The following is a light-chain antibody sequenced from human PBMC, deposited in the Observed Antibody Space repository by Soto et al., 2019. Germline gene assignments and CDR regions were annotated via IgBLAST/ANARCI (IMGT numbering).Light chain of an antibody. Sequence: DIQMTQSPSILSSSVGDIFTITGRASQTISSWLAWYQQKPGKAPKLLIYKASTLKSGVPSRFSGSGSGTEFTLTISSLQPDDFATYYCQHYNSYSEAFGQGTKVDIK. V-gene: IGKV1-5*03. CDR1: QTISSW. J-gene: IGKJ1*01. CDR3: QHYNSYSEA. CDR2: KAS.